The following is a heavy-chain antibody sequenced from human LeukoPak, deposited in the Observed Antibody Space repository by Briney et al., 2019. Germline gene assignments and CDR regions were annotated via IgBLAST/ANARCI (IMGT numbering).Heavy chain of an antibody. J-gene: IGHJ6*03. CDR1: GFYFSGYS. CDR3: ARVEATTGRNYHYYYMDV. V-gene: IGHV3-21*01. CDR2: INSGSTYM. D-gene: IGHD1-1*01. Sequence: PGGSLRLSCGASGFYFSGYSMNWVRQAPGKGLEWVASINSGSTYMYYGDSVKGRFTISRGNAKNSLHLQMDSLRVEDTAVYFCARVEATTGRNYHYYYMDVWGKGTTVTVSS.